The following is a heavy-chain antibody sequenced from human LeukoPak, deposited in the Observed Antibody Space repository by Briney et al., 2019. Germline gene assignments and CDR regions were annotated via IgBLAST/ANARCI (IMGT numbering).Heavy chain of an antibody. CDR1: GFTFSSYA. D-gene: IGHD6-13*01. V-gene: IGHV3-30*03. CDR2: ISYDGSLK. J-gene: IGHJ3*02. CDR3: ARGGYTYDRAFDI. Sequence: GGSLRLSCAASGFTFSSYAMHWVRQAPGKGLEWVAVISYDGSLKNYADSVKGRFTISRDNAKNSLYLQMNSLRAEDTAVYYCARGGYTYDRAFDIWGQGTMVTVSS.